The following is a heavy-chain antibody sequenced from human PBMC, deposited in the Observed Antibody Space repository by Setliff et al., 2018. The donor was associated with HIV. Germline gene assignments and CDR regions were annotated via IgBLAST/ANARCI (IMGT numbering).Heavy chain of an antibody. Sequence: SVKVSCKASGGTFSTYAVSWVRQAPGQGLEWMGGIIPIFGTADYAQKFQGRVTITADESTSTAYMELSSLRSEDTAVYYCARGGRYSGSYLPRDYYMDVWGKGTTVTVSS. CDR3: ARGGRYSGSYLPRDYYMDV. CDR1: GGTFSTYA. CDR2: IIPIFGTA. D-gene: IGHD1-26*01. J-gene: IGHJ6*03. V-gene: IGHV1-69*13.